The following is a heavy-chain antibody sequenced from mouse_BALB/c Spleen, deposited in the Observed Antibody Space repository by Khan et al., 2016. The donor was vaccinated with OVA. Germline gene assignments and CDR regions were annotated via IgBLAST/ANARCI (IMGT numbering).Heavy chain of an antibody. V-gene: IGHV3-2*02. J-gene: IGHJ2*01. CDR1: GYSITSDYA. Sequence: EVQLQESGPGLVKPSQSLSLTCTVTGYSITSDYAWNWIRQFPGNKLEWMGYISYSGRTSHNPSLKSRISITRDTPYNQSFLQFNSVTTEDTAKYYCAGSVTINTVVATDFDYWGQGTTLTVSS. D-gene: IGHD1-1*01. CDR3: AGSVTINTVVATDFDY. CDR2: ISYSGRT.